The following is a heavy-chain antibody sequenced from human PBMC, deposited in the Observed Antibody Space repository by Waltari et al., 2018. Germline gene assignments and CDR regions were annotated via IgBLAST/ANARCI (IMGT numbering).Heavy chain of an antibody. CDR1: GYSISSGYF. D-gene: IGHD1-26*01. CDR2: IYHSGRT. J-gene: IGHJ4*02. Sequence: QVQLQESGPGLVKPSETLSLTCAVSGYSISSGYFGGWIRQPPGKGLGGIGSIYHSGRTYYNPALKRRVTISVDRSKNQFSLKLSSVTAADTAVYYCARNSGNYSFFYWGQGTLVTVSS. V-gene: IGHV4-38-2*01. CDR3: ARNSGNYSFFY.